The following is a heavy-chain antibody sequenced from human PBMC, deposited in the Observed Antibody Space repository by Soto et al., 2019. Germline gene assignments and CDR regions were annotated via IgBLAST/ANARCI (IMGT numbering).Heavy chain of an antibody. CDR3: ARRSSRGLDP. CDR1: GGSISSYY. Sequence: QVQLQESGPGLVKPSETLSLTCTVSGGSISSYYWSWIRQPPGKGLEWIGYIYYSGSTNYNPSLKSRVTISVDTSKNQFSLKLSSVTAADTAVYYCARRSSRGLDPWGQGTLVTVSS. CDR2: IYYSGST. D-gene: IGHD6-13*01. J-gene: IGHJ5*02. V-gene: IGHV4-59*08.